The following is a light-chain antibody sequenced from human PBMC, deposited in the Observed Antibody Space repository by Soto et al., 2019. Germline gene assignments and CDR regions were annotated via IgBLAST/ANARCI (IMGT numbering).Light chain of an antibody. CDR2: GAS. CDR3: HQYNTSPWT. J-gene: IGKJ1*01. Sequence: EIVLTQSPVTLYLSPGERATLSCRASQSVYSSYLAWYQQKPGQAPRLLIYGASSRATGIPDRFRGSGSGTDFTLTISRLEPEDFAMYYCHQYNTSPWTFGQGTKVEIK. V-gene: IGKV3-20*01. CDR1: QSVYSSY.